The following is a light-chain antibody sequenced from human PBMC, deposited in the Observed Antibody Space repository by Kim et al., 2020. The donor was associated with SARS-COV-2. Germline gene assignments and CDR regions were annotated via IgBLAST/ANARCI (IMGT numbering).Light chain of an antibody. CDR2: DAS. J-gene: IGKJ4*01. V-gene: IGKV1D-13*01. Sequence: VGDRVTLTCRASQDISSALAWYQQKPGKAPRLLIYDASRLESGVPSRFSGSGSRTDFTLTISSLQPEDFATYYCQQFKDYPPLTFGGGTKVDIK. CDR1: QDISSA. CDR3: QQFKDYPPLT.